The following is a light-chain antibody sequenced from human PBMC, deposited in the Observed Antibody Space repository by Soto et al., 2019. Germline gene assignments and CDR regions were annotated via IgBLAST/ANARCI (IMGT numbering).Light chain of an antibody. V-gene: IGKV3-20*01. J-gene: IGKJ1*01. CDR1: QSVSSSY. Sequence: EIVLTHSPGTLSLSPLERATLSFSATQSVSSSYLAWYQQKPGQTPRLLIYGASSRATGIPDRFSGSGSGTDFTLTISRLEPEDFAVYYCQQYGSSPWTFGQGTKVDIK. CDR2: GAS. CDR3: QQYGSSPWT.